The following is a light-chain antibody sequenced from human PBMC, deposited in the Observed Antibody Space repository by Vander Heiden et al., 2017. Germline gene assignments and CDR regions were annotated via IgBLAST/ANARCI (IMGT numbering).Light chain of an antibody. J-gene: IGKJ2*01. CDR3: QQYYSTPFT. V-gene: IGKV4-1*01. CDR1: QSVLYSHNNNNY. CDR2: WAS. Sequence: DIVMTQSPDSLAVSLGERATINCKSSQSVLYSHNNNNYLAWYQQKPGQPPKLLIYWASTRESGVPDRFSGSGSGTDFTLTISSLQAEDVAVYYCQQYYSTPFTFGQGTKLEIK.